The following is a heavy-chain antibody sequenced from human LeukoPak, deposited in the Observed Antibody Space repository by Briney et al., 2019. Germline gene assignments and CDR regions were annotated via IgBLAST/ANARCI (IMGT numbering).Heavy chain of an antibody. CDR3: ARDTIHTWYYGMDV. D-gene: IGHD3-16*01. CDR1: GYTFTSYA. Sequence: ASVNVSCKASGYTFTSYAVHWVRQAPGQRLEWMGWINAGNGNTKYSQKFQGRVTITRDTSASTAYMELSSLRSEDTAVYYCARDTIHTWYYGMDVWGQGTTVTVSS. J-gene: IGHJ6*02. V-gene: IGHV1-3*01. CDR2: INAGNGNT.